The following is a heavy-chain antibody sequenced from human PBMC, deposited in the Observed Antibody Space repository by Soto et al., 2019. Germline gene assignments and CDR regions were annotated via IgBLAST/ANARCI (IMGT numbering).Heavy chain of an antibody. J-gene: IGHJ3*02. V-gene: IGHV1-18*01. CDR3: ASGMQWLVGPGDAFDI. CDR1: GYTFTSYG. CDR2: ISAYNGNT. Sequence: ASVKVSCKASGYTFTSYGISWVGQAPGQGLEWMGWISAYNGNTNYAQKLQGRVTMTTDTSTSTAYMELRSLRSDDTAVYYCASGMQWLVGPGDAFDIWGQGTMVTVSS. D-gene: IGHD6-19*01.